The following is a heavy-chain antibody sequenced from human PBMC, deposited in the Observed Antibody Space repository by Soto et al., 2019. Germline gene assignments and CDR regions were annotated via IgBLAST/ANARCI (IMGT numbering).Heavy chain of an antibody. J-gene: IGHJ4*02. Sequence: GASLKVSCNPSAFTFITYDFSWVRQAAGQGLEWMGWMNPNNGNAGFAQKFRGRINMTRDTSISTAYMELSRLRSDDTAVYYCARLSLRGSAVGYFDYWGQGTLVTVSS. CDR3: ARLSLRGSAVGYFDY. CDR2: MNPNNGNA. V-gene: IGHV1-8*01. CDR1: AFTFITYD. D-gene: IGHD3-10*01.